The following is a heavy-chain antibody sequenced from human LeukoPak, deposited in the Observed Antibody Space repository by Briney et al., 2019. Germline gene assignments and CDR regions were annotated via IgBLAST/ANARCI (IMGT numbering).Heavy chain of an antibody. CDR1: GFTFSSYS. D-gene: IGHD3-16*01. V-gene: IGHV3-21*01. J-gene: IGHJ4*02. CDR2: ISSSSNYI. Sequence: GGSLRLSCAASGFTFSSYSMNWVRQAPGKGLEWVSSISSSSNYIYYADSVKGRFTISRDNAKNSLYLQMNSLRAEDTAVYYCARAPYVYSGHHDYWGQGTLVTVSS. CDR3: ARAPYVYSGHHDY.